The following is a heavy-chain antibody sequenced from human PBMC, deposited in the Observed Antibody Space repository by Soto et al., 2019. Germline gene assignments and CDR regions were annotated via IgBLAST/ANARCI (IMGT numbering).Heavy chain of an antibody. D-gene: IGHD3-10*01. Sequence: QVQLVQSGAEVKKPGASVKVSCKASGYTFTSYDISWVRQATGQGLEWMGWMNPNNGNTDYAPKFQGRVTMTMNTSIGTAYLELSSLRSEDTAVYYWARRPRNYDALGSYSYLRHCGQGNLVNVSS. CDR3: ARRPRNYDALGSYSYLRH. CDR1: GYTFTSYD. J-gene: IGHJ1*01. CDR2: MNPNNGNT. V-gene: IGHV1-8*01.